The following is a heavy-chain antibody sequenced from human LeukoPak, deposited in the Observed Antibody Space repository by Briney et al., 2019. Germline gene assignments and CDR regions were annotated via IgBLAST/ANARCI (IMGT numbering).Heavy chain of an antibody. V-gene: IGHV1-8*01. D-gene: IGHD4-17*01. CDR3: ARLSSHYGDYKVDP. CDR2: INPHSGKT. CDR1: GYAFRNYD. Sequence: ASVKVSCKTSGYAFRNYDINWVRQATGQGLEWMGWINPHSGKTGYAQKFQGRVTMTTDTSANTAYMDLSSLRSEDTAVYYCARLSSHYGDYKVDPWGQGTLVTVSS. J-gene: IGHJ5*02.